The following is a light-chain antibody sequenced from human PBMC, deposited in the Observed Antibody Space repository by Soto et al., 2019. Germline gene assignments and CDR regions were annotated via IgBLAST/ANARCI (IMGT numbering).Light chain of an antibody. J-gene: IGKJ1*01. V-gene: IGKV1-5*01. CDR1: QSISSW. CDR3: QQYNSYSWWT. CDR2: DAS. Sequence: DIQMTQSPSTLSASVGDRVTITCRASQSISSWLAWYQQKPGKAPKLLIYDASSLESGVPSRFSGSGSGTEFTLTISSLQPDDFATYYCQQYNSYSWWTFXQGTKVDIK.